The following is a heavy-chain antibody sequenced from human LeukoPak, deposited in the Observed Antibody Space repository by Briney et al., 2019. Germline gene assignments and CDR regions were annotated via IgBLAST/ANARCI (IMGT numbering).Heavy chain of an antibody. V-gene: IGHV3-23*01. D-gene: IGHD6-19*01. CDR1: GFTFSSYA. Sequence: GGSLRLSCAASGFTFSSYAMSWVRQAPGKGLEWVSAISGSGGSTYYADSVKGRFTISRDNSRSTLYLQMNSLRAEDTAVYYCANERSDTSGYSSGWLFDYWGQGTLVTVSS. CDR2: ISGSGGST. CDR3: ANERSDTSGYSSGWLFDY. J-gene: IGHJ4*02.